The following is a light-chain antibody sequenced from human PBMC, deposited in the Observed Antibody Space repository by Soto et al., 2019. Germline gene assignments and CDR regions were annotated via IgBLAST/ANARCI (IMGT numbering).Light chain of an antibody. Sequence: IQMTQSPSSLSASVGDRVTITCRASQGISNYLAWYQQKPGKVPTLLISAASTLQSGVPSRFSGSGSGTDFTLTISSLQPADVATYYCQKYNSAPRGFTFGPGTKVDIK. CDR3: QKYNSAPRGFT. J-gene: IGKJ3*01. CDR1: QGISNY. V-gene: IGKV1-27*01. CDR2: AAS.